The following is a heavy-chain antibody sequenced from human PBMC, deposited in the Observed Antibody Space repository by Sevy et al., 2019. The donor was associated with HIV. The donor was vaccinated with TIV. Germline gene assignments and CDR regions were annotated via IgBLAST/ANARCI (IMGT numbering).Heavy chain of an antibody. Sequence: GGSLRLSCAASGFTFSSYAMSWVRQAPGKGLEWVSAISGSGGSTYYADSVKGRFTISRDNSKNTLYLQMNSLRAEDTAVYYCAKESVVTIFGVAPPGVWGQGITVTVSS. J-gene: IGHJ6*02. CDR1: GFTFSSYA. D-gene: IGHD3-3*01. CDR2: ISGSGGST. CDR3: AKESVVTIFGVAPPGV. V-gene: IGHV3-23*01.